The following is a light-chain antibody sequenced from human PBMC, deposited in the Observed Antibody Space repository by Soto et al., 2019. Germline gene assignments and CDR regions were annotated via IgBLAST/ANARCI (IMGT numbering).Light chain of an antibody. CDR3: QQYGSSPLT. CDR1: QSVSSSY. CDR2: GAS. J-gene: IGKJ4*01. Sequence: EIGLTHSPGTLSLSPGEIATLSCRASQSVSSSYLAWYQQKPGQAPRLLIYGASSRATGIPDRFSGSGSGTDFTLTISRLEPEDFAVYYCQQYGSSPLTFGGATKVDIK. V-gene: IGKV3-20*01.